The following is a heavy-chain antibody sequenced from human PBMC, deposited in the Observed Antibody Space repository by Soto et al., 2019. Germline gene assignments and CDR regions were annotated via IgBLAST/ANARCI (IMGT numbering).Heavy chain of an antibody. CDR1: GYSFTSYW. J-gene: IGHJ6*03. D-gene: IGHD6-6*01. CDR2: IYPGDSDT. Sequence: GESLKISCKGSGYSFTSYWIGWVRQMPGKGLEWMGIIYPGDSDTRYSPSFQGQVTISADKSISTAYLQWSSLKASDTAMYYCARAVVAARLYYYYYMDVCGKGTTVTVSS. CDR3: ARAVVAARLYYYYYMDV. V-gene: IGHV5-51*01.